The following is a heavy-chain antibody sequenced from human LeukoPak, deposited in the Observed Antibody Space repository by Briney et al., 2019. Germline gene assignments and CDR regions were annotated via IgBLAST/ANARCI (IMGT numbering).Heavy chain of an antibody. CDR2: SYPGDSDT. CDR3: ARQDGNSKYYFDY. CDR1: GYSFTYYW. D-gene: IGHD1-1*01. Sequence: GASLQISCKGSGYSFTYYWIGWGRQMPGKGLEWMGISYPGDSDTRYRPSFQGQVTISVDKCISTAYLQWSSLKASDTAMYYCARQDGNSKYYFDYWGQGTLVTVSS. V-gene: IGHV5-51*01. J-gene: IGHJ4*02.